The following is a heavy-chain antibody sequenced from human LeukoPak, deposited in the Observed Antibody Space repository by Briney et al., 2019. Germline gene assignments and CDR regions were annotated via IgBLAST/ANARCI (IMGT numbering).Heavy chain of an antibody. J-gene: IGHJ4*02. CDR1: GGSFSGYY. V-gene: IGHV4-34*01. D-gene: IGHD3-22*01. CDR3: ARHRYDSSEPYYFDY. Sequence: SETLSLTCAVYGGSFSGYYWSWIRQPPGKGLEWIGEINHSGSTNYNPSLKSRVTISVDTSKNQFSLKLSSVTAADTAVYYCARHRYDSSEPYYFDYWGQGTLVTVSS. CDR2: INHSGST.